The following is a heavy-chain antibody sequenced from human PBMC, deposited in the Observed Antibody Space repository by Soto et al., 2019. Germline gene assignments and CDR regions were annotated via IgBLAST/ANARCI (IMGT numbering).Heavy chain of an antibody. Sequence: SVKVSCKASGGTFSSYTISWVRQAPGQGLEWMGRIIPILGIANYAQKFQGRVTITADKSTSAAYMELSSLRSEDTAVYYCASRSSLGDYPLAWGQGTLVTVSS. CDR2: IIPILGIA. D-gene: IGHD4-17*01. J-gene: IGHJ5*02. CDR1: GGTFSSYT. CDR3: ASRSSLGDYPLA. V-gene: IGHV1-69*02.